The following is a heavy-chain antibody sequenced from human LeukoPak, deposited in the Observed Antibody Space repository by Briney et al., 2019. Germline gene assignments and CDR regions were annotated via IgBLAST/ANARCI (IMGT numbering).Heavy chain of an antibody. CDR2: ISYNANNQ. V-gene: IGHV3-30*18. Sequence: GGSLRLSCAASGFAFRSYGMHWVRQAPGKGLEWVAIISYNANNQYYADSVKGRFTISRDNSKNTLYLQMNSLRAEDTAVYYCAKDHQLANYYYYGMDVWGQGTTVTVSS. J-gene: IGHJ6*02. CDR1: GFAFRSYG. CDR3: AKDHQLANYYYYGMDV. D-gene: IGHD1-26*01.